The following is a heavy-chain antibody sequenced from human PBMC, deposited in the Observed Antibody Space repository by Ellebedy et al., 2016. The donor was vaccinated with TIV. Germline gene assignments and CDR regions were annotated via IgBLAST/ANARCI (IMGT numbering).Heavy chain of an antibody. CDR2: LSYDGSNE. D-gene: IGHD4-17*01. CDR3: AKDDGHYETSDGGSFDY. J-gene: IGHJ4*02. V-gene: IGHV3-30*18. CDR1: GFTFSAYG. Sequence: GGSLRLSCAASGFTFSAYGMHWVRQAPGKGLEWVAILSYDGSNEYYLDSVEGRFTISRDNSNSTLFLQMNNLREEDTAVYYCAKDDGHYETSDGGSFDYWGQGTQVTVSS.